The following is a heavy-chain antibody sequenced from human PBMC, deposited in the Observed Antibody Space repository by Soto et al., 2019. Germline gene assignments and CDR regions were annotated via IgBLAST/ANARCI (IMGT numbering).Heavy chain of an antibody. Sequence: QVQLVQSGAEVKKPGSSVKVSCKASGGTFSSYTISWVRQAPGQGLEWMGRIIPILGITNYAQKFQGRVTIPANKPTSTAYRELRSLRSENTAVYYCARKSITNNNWFAPWGQGTLVTVSS. D-gene: IGHD2-2*01. CDR3: ARKSITNNNWFAP. J-gene: IGHJ5*02. CDR2: IIPILGIT. V-gene: IGHV1-69*02. CDR1: GGTFSSYT.